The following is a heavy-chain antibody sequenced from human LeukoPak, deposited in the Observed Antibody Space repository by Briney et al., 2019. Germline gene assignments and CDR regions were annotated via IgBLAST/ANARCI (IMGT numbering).Heavy chain of an antibody. D-gene: IGHD6-6*01. J-gene: IGHJ4*02. CDR1: GGSISSYY. Sequence: SETLSLTCTVSGGSISSYYWSWIRQPPGKGLEWIGYIYYSGSTNYNPSLKSRVTISVDTSKNQFSLKLSSVTTADTAVYYCAGDLSAYGSSLDYWGQGTLVTVSS. CDR2: IYYSGST. CDR3: AGDLSAYGSSLDY. V-gene: IGHV4-59*01.